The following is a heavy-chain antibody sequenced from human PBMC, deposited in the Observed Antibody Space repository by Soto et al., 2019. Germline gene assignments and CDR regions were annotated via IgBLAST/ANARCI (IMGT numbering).Heavy chain of an antibody. V-gene: IGHV4-39*01. CDR1: GGSISSRSYY. D-gene: IGHD3-22*01. CDR2: IYYSGST. CDR3: ATTYFYDSSGYYIEYFQY. Sequence: SETLSLTCTVSGGSISSRSYYWGWIRQPSGKGLEWIGSIYYSGSTYYNPSLKSRVTISVDTSKNQFSLKLSSVTAADTAVYYCATTYFYDSSGYYIEYFQYWGQGTLVTVSS. J-gene: IGHJ1*01.